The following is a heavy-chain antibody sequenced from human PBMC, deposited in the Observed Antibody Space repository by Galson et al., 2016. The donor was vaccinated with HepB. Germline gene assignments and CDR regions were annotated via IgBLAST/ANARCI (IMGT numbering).Heavy chain of an antibody. V-gene: IGHV6-1*01. D-gene: IGHD5-18*01. J-gene: IGHJ4*02. Sequence: CAISGDSVSSNVATWHWIRQSPSRGLEWLGRTYYRSKWYNDYAVSVKSRITINPDASKNQFSLHLNSVTPEDTAVYYCARGGGPLGTVMVVDSFDYCGQGTLLTVSS. CDR3: ARGGGPLGTVMVVDSFDY. CDR2: TYYRSKWYN. CDR1: GDSVSSNVAT.